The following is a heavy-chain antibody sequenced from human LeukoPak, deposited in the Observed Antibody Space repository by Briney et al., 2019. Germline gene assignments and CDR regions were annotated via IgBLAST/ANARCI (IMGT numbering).Heavy chain of an antibody. D-gene: IGHD4-23*01. J-gene: IGHJ6*03. CDR3: AREFGGKDYYMDV. CDR1: GFTFSYYS. CDR2: ISSTSSTI. Sequence: PGGSLRLSCAASGFTFSYYSMNWVREAPGKGLECVSYISSTSSTIYYADSVKGRFTVSRDNAKNSLYLQMNSLRAEDTAVYYCAREFGGKDYYMDVWDKGTTVTVSS. V-gene: IGHV3-48*04.